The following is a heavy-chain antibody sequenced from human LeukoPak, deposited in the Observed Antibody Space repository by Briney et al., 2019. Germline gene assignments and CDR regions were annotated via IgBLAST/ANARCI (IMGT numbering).Heavy chain of an antibody. CDR1: GFTFSTYA. J-gene: IGHJ4*02. CDR2: ISYDGSNK. CDR3: ARTTTPHYYGSGSYALGY. V-gene: IGHV3-30-3*01. Sequence: GGSLRLSCAASGFTFSTYAMHWVRQGPGKGLEWVAVISYDGSNKYYADSVKGRFTISRDNSKNTLYLQMSSLSAEDTAVYYRARTTTPHYYGSGSYALGYWGQGTLVTVPS. D-gene: IGHD3-10*01.